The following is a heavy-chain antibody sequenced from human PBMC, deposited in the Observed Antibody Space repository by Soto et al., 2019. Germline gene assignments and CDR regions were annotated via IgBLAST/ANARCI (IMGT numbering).Heavy chain of an antibody. CDR1: GGSFSGYY. Sequence: PETLCLTCAVYGGSFSGYYWSWIRQPPGKGLGWIGEINHSGSTNYNPSLKSRVTISVDTSKNQFSLKLSSVTAASTAVYYCARGRDPFGFLERLLPSSPYPSGAMDVRSEALSVT. V-gene: IGHV4-34*01. D-gene: IGHD3-3*01. J-gene: IGHJ6*02. CDR2: INHSGST. CDR3: ARGRDPFGFLERLLPSSPYPSGAMDV.